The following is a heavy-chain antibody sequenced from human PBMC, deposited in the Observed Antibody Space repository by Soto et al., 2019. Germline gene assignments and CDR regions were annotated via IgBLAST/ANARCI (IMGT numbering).Heavy chain of an antibody. CDR3: ARRIAVAGTASFDY. V-gene: IGHV1-69*13. J-gene: IGHJ4*02. CDR1: VGTFSSYA. D-gene: IGHD6-19*01. CDR2: IIPIFGTA. Sequence: SVKVSCKASVGTFSSYAISWVRQAPGQGLEWMGGIIPIFGTANYAQKFQGRVTITADESTSTAYMELSSLRSEDTAVYHCARRIAVAGTASFDYWGQGTLVTVSS.